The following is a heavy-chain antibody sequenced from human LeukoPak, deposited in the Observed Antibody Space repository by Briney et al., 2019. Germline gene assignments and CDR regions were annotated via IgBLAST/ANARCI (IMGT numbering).Heavy chain of an antibody. J-gene: IGHJ6*04. CDR1: GYTFTSYG. Sequence: ASVTVSCKASGYTFTSYGISWVRQAPGQGLEWMGWISAYNGNTNYAQKLQGRVTMTTDTSTSTAYMELRSLRSDDTAVYYCARDHEFGETDNVYYGMDVWGKGTTVTVSS. CDR2: ISAYNGNT. V-gene: IGHV1-18*04. D-gene: IGHD3-10*01. CDR3: ARDHEFGETDNVYYGMDV.